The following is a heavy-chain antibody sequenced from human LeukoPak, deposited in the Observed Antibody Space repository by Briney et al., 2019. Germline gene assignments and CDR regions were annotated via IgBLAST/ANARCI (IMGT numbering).Heavy chain of an antibody. D-gene: IGHD2-21*01. V-gene: IGHV3-48*03. CDR2: ISSSGDIK. Sequence: GGSLRLSCAVSGFTFSNYEMNWVRQAPGKGLEWLSFISSSGDIKLYADSVKGRFTISRDDAKNSVYLQMNSLRDEDTAVYYCARDYSGDEDFDYWGQGTLVTVSS. CDR1: GFTFSNYE. J-gene: IGHJ4*02. CDR3: ARDYSGDEDFDY.